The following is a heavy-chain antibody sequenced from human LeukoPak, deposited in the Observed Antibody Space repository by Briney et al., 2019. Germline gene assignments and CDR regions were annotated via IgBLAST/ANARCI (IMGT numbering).Heavy chain of an antibody. CDR3: ANLSGKRTTGGY. V-gene: IGHV3-23*01. J-gene: IGHJ4*02. D-gene: IGHD1-1*01. CDR1: GFTFSSYA. CDR2: ISGSGGST. Sequence: PGGSLRLSCAASGFTFSSYAMSWVRQAPGEGLEWVSAISGSGGSTYYADSVKGRFTISRDNSKNTLYLQMNSLRAEDTAVYYCANLSGKRTTGGYWGQGTLVTVSS.